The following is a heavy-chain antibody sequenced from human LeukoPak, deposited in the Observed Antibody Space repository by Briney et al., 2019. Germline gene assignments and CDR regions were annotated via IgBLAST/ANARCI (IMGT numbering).Heavy chain of an antibody. D-gene: IGHD2-8*01. Sequence: PSETLSLTCTVSGGSISSGDYYWSWIRQPPGKGLAWLVSTYYSGRPYYNPSLESRVTISVDTSKEQFYLKLTSVTAADTAIYYCARDNGNNWFDPWGQGTLVTVSS. J-gene: IGHJ5*02. CDR2: TYYSGRP. CDR1: GGSISSGDYY. V-gene: IGHV4-39*07. CDR3: ARDNGNNWFDP.